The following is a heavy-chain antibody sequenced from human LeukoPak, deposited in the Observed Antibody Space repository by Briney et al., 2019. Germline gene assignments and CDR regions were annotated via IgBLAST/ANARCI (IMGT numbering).Heavy chain of an antibody. V-gene: IGHV3-23*01. D-gene: IGHD7-27*01. J-gene: IGHJ4*02. Sequence: PGGSLRLSCAASGLTFSNYAMNWVRQASGRGLEWVSGITDSGRKTYYADSVKGRFSISRDNSKNTLYLQTNSLRAEDTAVYYCAKDGGLWVSAHWGDSWGRGTLVTVSS. CDR2: ITDSGRKT. CDR1: GLTFSNYA. CDR3: AKDGGLWVSAHWGDS.